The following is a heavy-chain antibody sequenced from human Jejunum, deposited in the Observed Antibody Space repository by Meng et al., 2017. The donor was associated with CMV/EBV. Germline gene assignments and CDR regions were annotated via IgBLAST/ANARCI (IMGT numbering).Heavy chain of an antibody. D-gene: IGHD6-19*01. Sequence: QVHLVQSGAEVKKPGASVKVSCKASGSTFTDYYIHWVRQAPGQGLEWMGWISCYNGDTNYAQKLQGRVTMTTDTSTNTAYMDLRGLRSDDTAVYYCARDPSNTSGRYAYFDYWGQGTLVTVSS. CDR3: ARDPSNTSGRYAYFDY. CDR2: ISCYNGDT. CDR1: GSTFTDYY. V-gene: IGHV1-18*04. J-gene: IGHJ4*02.